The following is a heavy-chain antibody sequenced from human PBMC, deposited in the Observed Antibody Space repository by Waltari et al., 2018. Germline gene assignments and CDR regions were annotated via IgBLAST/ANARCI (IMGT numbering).Heavy chain of an antibody. CDR1: GFSVPTNY. V-gene: IGHV3-66*01. CDR3: ATDKVATTAFDY. J-gene: IGHJ4*02. D-gene: IGHD5-12*01. CDR2: MYSGGST. Sequence: DVQLVESGGGLVQPGGSLRLSCAVSGFSVPTNYMTWVRQAPGKGLEWVSVMYSGGSTYYADSVKARFTISRDSSKNTVYLHMSSLRVDDTAMYYCATDKVATTAFDYWGQGTLVTVSS.